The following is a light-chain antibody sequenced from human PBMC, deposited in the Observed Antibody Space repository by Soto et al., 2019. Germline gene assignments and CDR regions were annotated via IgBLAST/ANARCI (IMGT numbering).Light chain of an antibody. CDR1: QSISSW. CDR3: QQYTSYWWT. Sequence: DIQMTQSPSTLSASLGDRVTITCRASQSISSWLAWYQQKPGKAPKLLIYKASSLESGVPSRFSGSESGTEFTLTISSLQPHDFATYYCQQYTSYWWTFGQGTKVEIK. V-gene: IGKV1-5*03. CDR2: KAS. J-gene: IGKJ1*01.